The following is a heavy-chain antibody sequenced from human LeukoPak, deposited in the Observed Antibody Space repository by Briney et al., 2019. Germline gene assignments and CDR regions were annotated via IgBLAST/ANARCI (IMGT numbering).Heavy chain of an antibody. D-gene: IGHD3-22*01. CDR2: IGGSGATT. J-gene: IGHJ4*02. CDR3: ARYYHDSGGYKLVDS. Sequence: GGSLRLSCAASGFSFSAYGMNWVRQSPGKGLEWVSAIGGSGATTYYADSVRGRFTISRDNSKNTMYLQMSSLRAEDTAVYYCARYYHDSGGYKLVDSWGQGTLVTVSS. V-gene: IGHV3-23*01. CDR1: GFSFSAYG.